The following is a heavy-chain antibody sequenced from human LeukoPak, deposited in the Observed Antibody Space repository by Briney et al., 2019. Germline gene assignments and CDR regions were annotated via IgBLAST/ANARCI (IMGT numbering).Heavy chain of an antibody. CDR3: ARDALGGFDH. D-gene: IGHD3-10*01. CDR1: GFTFSSYE. CDR2: ISSSGSTI. J-gene: IGHJ4*02. V-gene: IGHV3-48*03. Sequence: GGSLRPSCAASGFTFSSYEMNWVRQAPGKGLEWVSYISSSGSTIYYADSVKGRFTISRDNAKSSLYLQMNSLRAEDTAVYYCARDALGGFDHWGQGTLVTVSS.